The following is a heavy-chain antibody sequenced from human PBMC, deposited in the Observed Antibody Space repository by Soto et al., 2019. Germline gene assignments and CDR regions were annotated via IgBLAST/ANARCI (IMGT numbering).Heavy chain of an antibody. CDR1: GGSISSSSYY. Sequence: PSETLSLTCTVSGGSISSSSYYWGWIRQPPGKGLEWIGSIYYSGSTYYNPSLKSRVTISVDTSKNQFSLRLSSVTAADTAVYYCASHGDCTSTSCYAARFDPWGQGTLVTVSS. CDR3: ASHGDCTSTSCYAARFDP. V-gene: IGHV4-39*01. J-gene: IGHJ5*02. CDR2: IYYSGST. D-gene: IGHD2-2*01.